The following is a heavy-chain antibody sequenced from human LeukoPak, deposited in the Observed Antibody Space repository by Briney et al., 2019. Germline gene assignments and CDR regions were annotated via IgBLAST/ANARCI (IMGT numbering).Heavy chain of an antibody. Sequence: SETLSLTCTVSGGSLTSSSYYWGWIRQPPGKGLEWIGSIYNGVSPYDNPSLKSRVTISVDTSKNQFSLKLSSVTAADTAVYYCAKSGGGSSSWYVRVFDYWGQGTLVTVSS. CDR1: GGSLTSSSYY. J-gene: IGHJ4*02. V-gene: IGHV4-39*07. CDR3: AKSGGGSSSWYVRVFDY. CDR2: IYNGVSP. D-gene: IGHD6-13*01.